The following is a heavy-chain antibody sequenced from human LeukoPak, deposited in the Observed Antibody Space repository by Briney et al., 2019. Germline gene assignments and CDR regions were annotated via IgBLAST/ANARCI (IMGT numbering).Heavy chain of an antibody. V-gene: IGHV4-34*01. CDR3: ARGDNYSNPRGDTGIDY. CDR1: GGSFSGYY. CDR2: INHSGST. D-gene: IGHD4-11*01. J-gene: IGHJ4*02. Sequence: SETLSLTCAVYGGSFSGYYWSWIRQPPGKGLEWIGEINHSGSTNYNPSLKSRVTISVDTSKTQFSLKLSSVTAADTAVYYCARGDNYSNPRGDTGIDYWGQGTLVTVSS.